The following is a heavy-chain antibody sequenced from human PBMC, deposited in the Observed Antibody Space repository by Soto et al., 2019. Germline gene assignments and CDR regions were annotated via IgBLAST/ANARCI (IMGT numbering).Heavy chain of an antibody. CDR3: AREYYSGSYLDAFDI. J-gene: IGHJ3*02. CDR1: GFTVSSNY. CDR2: IYSGSST. Sequence: AGSLRLSCAASGFTVSSNYMSWVRQAPGKGLEWVSVIYSGSSTYYADSVKGRFTISRDNSKNTLYLQMNSLRAEDTAVYYCAREYYSGSYLDAFDIWGQGTMVTVSS. V-gene: IGHV3-66*01. D-gene: IGHD1-26*01.